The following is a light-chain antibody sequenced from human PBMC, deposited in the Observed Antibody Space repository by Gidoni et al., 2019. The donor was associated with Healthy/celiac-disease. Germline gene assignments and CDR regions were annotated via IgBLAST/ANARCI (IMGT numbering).Light chain of an antibody. V-gene: IGKV3-15*01. CDR2: GAS. J-gene: IGKJ1*01. Sequence: IVMTQTPATLSVSPGKRATLSCRASQSVSTNLAWYPQKPGQAPSLLIYGASPRATGIPASVSGSGSGTEFTLTISSLQSEDFAVYYCQQYNNWPLTFGQGTKVEIK. CDR3: QQYNNWPLT. CDR1: QSVSTN.